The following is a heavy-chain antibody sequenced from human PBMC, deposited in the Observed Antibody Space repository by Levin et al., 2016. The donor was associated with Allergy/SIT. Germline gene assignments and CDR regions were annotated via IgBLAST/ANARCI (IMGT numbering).Heavy chain of an antibody. CDR2: ISSSSSYI. J-gene: IGHJ6*02. D-gene: IGHD3-22*01. V-gene: IGHV3-21*01. Sequence: GESLKISCAASGFTFSSYSMNWVRQAPGKGLEWVSSISSSSSYIYYADSVKGRFTISRDNAKNSLYLQMNSLRAEDTAVYYCARDSGSITMMEWNLYGMDVWGQGTTVTVSS. CDR3: ARDSGSITMMEWNLYGMDV. CDR1: GFTFSSYS.